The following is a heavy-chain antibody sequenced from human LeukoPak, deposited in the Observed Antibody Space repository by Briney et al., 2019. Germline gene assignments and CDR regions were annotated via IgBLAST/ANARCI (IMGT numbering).Heavy chain of an antibody. CDR2: ITSNGGSA. CDR1: GFTFSSYA. Sequence: PGGSLRLSCSASGFTFSSYAMYWVRQAPGKGLEYVSAITSNGGSAYYADSVKGRFTISRDNSRNTLYLQMSSLRADDTAVYYCARDISVHYCSGGSCYPFYYYYGLDVWGQGSSVTVSS. CDR3: ARDISVHYCSGGSCYPFYYYYGLDV. D-gene: IGHD2-15*01. V-gene: IGHV3-64D*06. J-gene: IGHJ6*02.